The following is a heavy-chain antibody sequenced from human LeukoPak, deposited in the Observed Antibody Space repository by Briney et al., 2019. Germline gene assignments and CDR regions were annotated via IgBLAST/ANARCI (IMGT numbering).Heavy chain of an antibody. CDR3: AKRWSYIDY. V-gene: IGHV3-23*01. CDR1: GGSFSPYY. CDR2: ISDSARTT. Sequence: ETLSLTCAVYGGSFSPYYWSWVRQAPGKGLEWVSSISDSARTTYYADSVKGRFTISRDNSKNTVYLQMNSLRAEDTAIYYCAKRWSYIDYWGQGALVTVAS. D-gene: IGHD4-23*01. J-gene: IGHJ4*02.